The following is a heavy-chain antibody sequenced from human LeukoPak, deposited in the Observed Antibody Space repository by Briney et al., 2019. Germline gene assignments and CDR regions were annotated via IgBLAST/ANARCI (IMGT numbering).Heavy chain of an antibody. J-gene: IGHJ5*02. CDR1: GYTFTGYY. Sequence: ASVKVSCKASGYTFTGYYIHWVRQAPGQGLEWMGWINPNSGGTNYAQKFQGRVTMTRDTSISTAYMELSRLRSDDTAVYYCARDTPPPYCSGGSCYPNWFDPWGQGTLVTVSS. D-gene: IGHD2-15*01. V-gene: IGHV1-2*02. CDR3: ARDTPPPYCSGGSCYPNWFDP. CDR2: INPNSGGT.